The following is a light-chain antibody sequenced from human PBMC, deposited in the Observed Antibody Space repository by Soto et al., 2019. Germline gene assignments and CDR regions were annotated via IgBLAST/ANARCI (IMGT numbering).Light chain of an antibody. CDR3: HQSYSIPNT. V-gene: IGKV1-39*01. CDR2: DAS. Sequence: DIQMTQSPSSLSASVGDRVTITCRASQSIDSHLSWYQQKPGKAPKLLIYDASSLQSGVPSTFSDGGAGAVFTLTISSLLPEDLATYFCHQSYSIPNTVCQGTKVEIK. J-gene: IGKJ2*01. CDR1: QSIDSH.